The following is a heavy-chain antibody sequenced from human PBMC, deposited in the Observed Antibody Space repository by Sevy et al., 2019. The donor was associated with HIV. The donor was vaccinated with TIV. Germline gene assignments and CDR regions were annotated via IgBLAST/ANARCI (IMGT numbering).Heavy chain of an antibody. J-gene: IGHJ6*04. Sequence: GGSLRLSCAASGFIFSRYWMTWVRQAPGKGLEWVANIKQDGSEKYYVDSVKGRFTISRDNAKNSLYLQMNSLRAEDMAVYYCARDMGYCSGGSCYTWDYYGMDVWGKGTTVTVSS. V-gene: IGHV3-7*03. CDR2: IKQDGSEK. CDR3: ARDMGYCSGGSCYTWDYYGMDV. D-gene: IGHD2-15*01. CDR1: GFIFSRYW.